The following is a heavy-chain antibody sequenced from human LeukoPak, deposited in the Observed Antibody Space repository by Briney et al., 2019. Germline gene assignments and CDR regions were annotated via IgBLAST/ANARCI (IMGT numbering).Heavy chain of an antibody. CDR2: VYYSGST. D-gene: IGHD3-3*01. J-gene: IGHJ4*02. Sequence: SETLSLTCTVSGGSVSSTSYYWGWIRQPPGKGLEWIGTVYYSGSTYYNPSLKSRVTISVDTSKNQFSLKLSFVTAADTAVYYCARIVWSGNAGNFDYWGQGTLVTVSS. CDR1: GGSVSSTSYY. V-gene: IGHV4-39*01. CDR3: ARIVWSGNAGNFDY.